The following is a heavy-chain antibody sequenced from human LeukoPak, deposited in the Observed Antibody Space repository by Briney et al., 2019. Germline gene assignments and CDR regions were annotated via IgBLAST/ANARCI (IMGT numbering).Heavy chain of an antibody. V-gene: IGHV4-59*01. CDR2: IYYSGST. Sequence: SETLSLTCTVSGGSISSYYWSWIRQPPGKGLEWIGYIYYSGSTNYNPSLKSRVTISVDTSKNQFSLKLSSVTAADTAVYYCARDHNYYGSGSSHYYYYYMDVWGKGTTVTVSS. J-gene: IGHJ6*03. D-gene: IGHD3-10*01. CDR3: ARDHNYYGSGSSHYYYYYMDV. CDR1: GGSISSYY.